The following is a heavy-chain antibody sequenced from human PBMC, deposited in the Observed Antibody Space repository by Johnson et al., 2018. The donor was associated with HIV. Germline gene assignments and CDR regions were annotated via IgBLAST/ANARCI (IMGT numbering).Heavy chain of an antibody. Sequence: QVQLVESGGGVVQPGRSLRLSCAASGFTFSSYAMHWVRQAPGKGLEWVAVISYDGSNKYYADSVKGRFTISRDNSKNTLYLQMNSLRAEDTAVYYCARGYWRGGSCYSEYALDIWGQGKMVTVSS. CDR3: ARGYWRGGSCYSEYALDI. V-gene: IGHV3-30-3*01. CDR2: ISYDGSNK. J-gene: IGHJ3*02. D-gene: IGHD2-15*01. CDR1: GFTFSSYA.